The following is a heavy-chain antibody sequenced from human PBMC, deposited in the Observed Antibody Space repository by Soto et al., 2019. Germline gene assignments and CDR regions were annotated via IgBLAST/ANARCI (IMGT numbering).Heavy chain of an antibody. Sequence: QSGGSLRLSCAASGFTFSSYAMSWVRQAPGKGLEWVSAISGSGGSTYYADSVKGRFTISRDNSKNTLYLQMNSLRAEDTAVYYCAKSKNPYYYDSSGYYIEDYWGQGTLVTVSS. CDR3: AKSKNPYYYDSSGYYIEDY. D-gene: IGHD3-22*01. CDR1: GFTFSSYA. CDR2: ISGSGGST. V-gene: IGHV3-23*01. J-gene: IGHJ4*02.